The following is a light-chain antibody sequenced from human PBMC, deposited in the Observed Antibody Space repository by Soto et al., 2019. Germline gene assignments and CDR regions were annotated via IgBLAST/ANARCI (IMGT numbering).Light chain of an antibody. CDR1: SNDVGGYNF. CDR2: EVS. J-gene: IGLJ1*01. Sequence: QSALTQPPSASGSPGQSVTISCTGTSNDVGGYNFVSWYQQHPGKAPKLMIFEVSKRPSGVPDRFSGSKSGSTASLTVSGLQAEDEADYYCCSYAGSRTYYVFGTGTKVTVL. CDR3: CSYAGSRTYYV. V-gene: IGLV2-8*01.